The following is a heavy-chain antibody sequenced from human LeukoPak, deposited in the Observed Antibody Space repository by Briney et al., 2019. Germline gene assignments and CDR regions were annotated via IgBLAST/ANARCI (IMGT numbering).Heavy chain of an antibody. CDR1: GGSISSSSYY. D-gene: IGHD3-16*01. Sequence: SETLSLTCTVSGGSISSSSYYWGWIRQPPGKGLEWIGSIYYSGSTYYNPSLKSRVTISVDTSKNQFSLKLSSVTAADTAVYYCARGVWGDFDYWGQGTLVTVSS. V-gene: IGHV4-39*07. CDR3: ARGVWGDFDY. J-gene: IGHJ4*02. CDR2: IYYSGST.